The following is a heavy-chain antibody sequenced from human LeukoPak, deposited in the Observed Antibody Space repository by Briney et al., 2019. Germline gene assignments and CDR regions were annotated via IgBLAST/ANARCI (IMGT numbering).Heavy chain of an antibody. CDR1: GFTFSDTW. J-gene: IGHJ5*02. V-gene: IGHV3-74*01. CDR3: ARDLGAYYDSSDNWFDP. CDR2: IRSDGSDT. Sequence: GGSLRLSCAASGFTFSDTWMHWVRQAPGEGLVWVSRIRSDGSDTRYAESVKGRFTISRDNAKNTLYLQMNSLRAEDTALYYCARDLGAYYDSSDNWFDPWGQGTLVTVSS. D-gene: IGHD3-22*01.